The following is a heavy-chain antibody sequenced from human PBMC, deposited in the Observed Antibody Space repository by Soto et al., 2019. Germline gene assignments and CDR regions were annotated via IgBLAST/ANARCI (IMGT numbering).Heavy chain of an antibody. CDR2: MSSDGSST. CDR3: TRGTVRDHDFGDH. Sequence: EVQLVESGGDLVQPGGSLRLSCAASGFTFSTYWMHWVRQVPGKGPEWVSRMSSDGSSTAYADSVRGRFIISRDNAKNTLYLQMNSRRVDDTAVYYCTRGTVRDHDFGDHWCLGTLVGVSS. V-gene: IGHV3-74*01. CDR1: GFTFSTYW. D-gene: IGHD4-17*01. J-gene: IGHJ4*02.